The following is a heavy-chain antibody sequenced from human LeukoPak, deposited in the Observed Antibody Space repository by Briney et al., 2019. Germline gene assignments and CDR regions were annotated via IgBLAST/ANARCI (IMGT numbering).Heavy chain of an antibody. J-gene: IGHJ4*02. D-gene: IGHD1-26*01. V-gene: IGHV1-24*01. CDR1: GYTLSELS. CDR2: FDPEDGET. Sequence: ASVSVSCKVSGYTLSELSMHWVRQAPGKGLEWMGGFDPEDGETIYAQKFQGRVTMTEDTSTDTAYMELSSLRSEDTAVYYCATVPYSGSPDWGQGTLVTVSS. CDR3: ATVPYSGSPD.